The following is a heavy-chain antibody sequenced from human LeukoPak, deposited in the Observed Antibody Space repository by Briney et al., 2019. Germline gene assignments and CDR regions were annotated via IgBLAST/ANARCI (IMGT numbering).Heavy chain of an antibody. Sequence: SETLSLICTVSGGSISSGGYYWSWIRRHPGKGLEWIGYIYYSGSTYYNPSLKSLVIISADTSKNSFSLKLMSVTAADTAVYYCARSRDPTTKWELRIYFDYWGQGTLVTVSS. CDR3: ARSRDPTTKWELRIYFDY. CDR2: IYYSGST. CDR1: GGSISSGGYY. J-gene: IGHJ4*02. D-gene: IGHD1-26*01. V-gene: IGHV4-31*01.